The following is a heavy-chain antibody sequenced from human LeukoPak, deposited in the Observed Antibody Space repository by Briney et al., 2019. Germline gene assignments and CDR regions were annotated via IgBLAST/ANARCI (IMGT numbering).Heavy chain of an antibody. J-gene: IGHJ4*02. CDR1: GYTFTGYY. V-gene: IGHV1-2*02. CDR2: INPNSGGT. Sequence: ASVKVSCKASGYTFTGYYMHWVRQAPGQGLEWMGWINPNSGGTNYAQKFQGRVTMTRDTSISTAYMELSRLRSDDTAVYYCARGSYGVGEEPRTHYWGQGTLVTVSS. CDR3: ARGSYGVGEEPRTHY. D-gene: IGHD1-26*01.